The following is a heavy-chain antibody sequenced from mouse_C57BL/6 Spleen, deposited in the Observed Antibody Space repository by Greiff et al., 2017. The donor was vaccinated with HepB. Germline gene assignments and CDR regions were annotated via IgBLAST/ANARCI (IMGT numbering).Heavy chain of an antibody. CDR2: IHPNSGST. CDR3: ARKTPVVATDYAMDY. D-gene: IGHD1-1*01. Sequence: QVQLQQPGAELVKPGASVKLSCKASGYTFTSYWMHWVKQRPGQGLEWIGMIHPNSGSTNYNEKFKSKATLTVDKSSSTAYMQLSSLTSEDSAVYYCARKTPVVATDYAMDYWGQGTSVTVSS. CDR1: GYTFTSYW. V-gene: IGHV1-64*01. J-gene: IGHJ4*01.